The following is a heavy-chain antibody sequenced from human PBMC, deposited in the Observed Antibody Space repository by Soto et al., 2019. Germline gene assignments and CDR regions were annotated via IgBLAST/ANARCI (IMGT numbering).Heavy chain of an antibody. CDR1: GGSISSGGYY. J-gene: IGHJ4*02. CDR3: AGAPLT. CDR2: IYSSGST. Sequence: QVQLQESGPGLVKPSQTLSLTCTVSGGSISSGGYYWNWIRQHPGKGLEWIGYIYSSGSTYYNPSLKGRVTISVAAAKTQSSLKLSSVTAADTAVYYCAGAPLTWGQGTLVTVSS. V-gene: IGHV4-31*03.